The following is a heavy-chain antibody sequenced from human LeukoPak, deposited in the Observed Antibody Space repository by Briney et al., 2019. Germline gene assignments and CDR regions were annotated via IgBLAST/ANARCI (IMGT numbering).Heavy chain of an antibody. Sequence: GGPLRLSCAASGFTFSSYWMSWVRQAPGKGLEWVANIKQDGSEKYYVDSVKGRFTISRDNAKNSLYLQMNSLRAEDTAVYYCAREETYGSGSYGPWRALDYWGQGTLVTVSS. J-gene: IGHJ4*02. D-gene: IGHD3-10*01. CDR2: IKQDGSEK. CDR1: GFTFSSYW. CDR3: AREETYGSGSYGPWRALDY. V-gene: IGHV3-7*03.